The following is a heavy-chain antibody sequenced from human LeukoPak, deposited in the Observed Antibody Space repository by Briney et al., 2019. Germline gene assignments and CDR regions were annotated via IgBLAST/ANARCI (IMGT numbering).Heavy chain of an antibody. CDR1: GGSISSSSYY. D-gene: IGHD1-26*01. V-gene: IGHV4-39*07. Sequence: SETLSLTCTVSGGSISSSSYYWGWIRQPPGKGLEWIGSIYYSGSTYYNPSLKGRVTISVDTSKNQFSLKLSSVTAADTAAYYCARDLRRVGATYSDAFDIWGQGTMVTVSS. CDR3: ARDLRRVGATYSDAFDI. J-gene: IGHJ3*02. CDR2: IYYSGST.